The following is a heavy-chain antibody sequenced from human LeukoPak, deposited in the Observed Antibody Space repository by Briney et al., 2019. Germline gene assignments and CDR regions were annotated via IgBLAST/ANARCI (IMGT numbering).Heavy chain of an antibody. D-gene: IGHD4-23*01. CDR1: GFTFSSYA. CDR3: ARDPYGGNSEIDY. CDR2: ISYDGSNK. Sequence: GGSLRLSCAASGFTFSSYAMHWVRQAPGKGLEWVAVISYDGSNKYCADSVKGRFTISRDNSKNTLYLQMNSLRAEDTAVYYCARDPYGGNSEIDYWGQGTLVTVSS. V-gene: IGHV3-30-3*01. J-gene: IGHJ4*02.